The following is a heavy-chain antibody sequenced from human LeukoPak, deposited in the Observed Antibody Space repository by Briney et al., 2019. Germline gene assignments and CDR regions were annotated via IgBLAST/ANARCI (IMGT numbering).Heavy chain of an antibody. V-gene: IGHV2-5*01. Sequence: SGPTLVKPTQTLTLTCTFSGFSPSTTGVGVGWIRQPPGKALEWLALIYWNDDKRYSPSLKSRLTITKDTSKNQVVLTMTNMDPVDTATYYCAHTDSPGYSSGWYVNNWFDPWGQGTLVTVSS. CDR3: AHTDSPGYSSGWYVNNWFDP. J-gene: IGHJ5*02. CDR2: IYWNDDK. CDR1: GFSPSTTGVG. D-gene: IGHD6-19*01.